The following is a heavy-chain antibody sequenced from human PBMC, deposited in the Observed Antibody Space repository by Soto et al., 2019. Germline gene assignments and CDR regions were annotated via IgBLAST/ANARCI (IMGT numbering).Heavy chain of an antibody. CDR2: IYYSGTT. J-gene: IGHJ4*02. CDR1: GGSISSHGYY. D-gene: IGHD1-26*01. V-gene: IGHV4-39*01. Sequence: SETLSLTCTVSGGSISSHGYYWGWIRQPPGKGLEWIGTIYYSGTTFYDPSLKSRVTISVDTSKNQLSLKLSSVTAADTAVYYCARHAGGVSQIDYWGQGTLVTVSS. CDR3: ARHAGGVSQIDY.